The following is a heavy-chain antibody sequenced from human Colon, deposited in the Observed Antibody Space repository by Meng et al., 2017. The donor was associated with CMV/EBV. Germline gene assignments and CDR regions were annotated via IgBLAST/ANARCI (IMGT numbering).Heavy chain of an antibody. CDR3: ARGADYGGNPLDY. V-gene: IGHV4-30-4*08. CDR1: GGSISSCDYY. Sequence: QGQLQESGPGLVKPSQTLSLTCTVSGGSISSCDYYWSWIRQPPGKGLEWIGYIYYSGSTYYNPSLKSRVTISVDTSKNQFSLKLSSVTAADTAVYYCARGADYGGNPLDYWGQGTLVTVSS. D-gene: IGHD4-23*01. CDR2: IYYSGST. J-gene: IGHJ4*02.